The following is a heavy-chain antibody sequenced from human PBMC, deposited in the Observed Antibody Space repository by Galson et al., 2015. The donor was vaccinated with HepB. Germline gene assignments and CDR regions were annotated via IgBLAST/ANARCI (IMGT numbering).Heavy chain of an antibody. CDR3: ARDTSEYGDSAFDH. D-gene: IGHD4-17*01. J-gene: IGHJ4*02. CDR2: IWYDAANK. V-gene: IGHV3-33*01. CDR1: GFTFSRLG. Sequence: SLRLSCAASGFTFSRLGMHWVRQAPGKGLDWVALIWYDAANKYHADSVKGRFTISRDNSKNMLYLQMNSLTAEDTAVYYCARDTSEYGDSAFDHWGQGILVTVSS.